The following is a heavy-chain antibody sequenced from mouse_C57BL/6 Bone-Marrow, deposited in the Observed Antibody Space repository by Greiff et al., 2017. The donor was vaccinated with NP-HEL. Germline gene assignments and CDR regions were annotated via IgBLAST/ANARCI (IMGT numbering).Heavy chain of an antibody. Sequence: QVTLKVSGPGILQPSQTLSLTCSFSGFSLSTFGMGVGWIRQPSGQGLEWLAHIWCGDDKYYNPALKSRPTYSEDTSKNQVFLKIANVDTADNATDYCARIGFYYDYDEAMDYWGQGTSVTVSA. CDR2: IWCGDDK. D-gene: IGHD2-4*01. CDR1: GFSLSTFGMG. CDR3: ARIGFYYDYDEAMDY. J-gene: IGHJ4*01. V-gene: IGHV8-8*01.